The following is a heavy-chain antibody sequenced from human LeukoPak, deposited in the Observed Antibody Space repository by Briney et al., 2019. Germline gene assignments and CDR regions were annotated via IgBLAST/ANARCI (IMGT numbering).Heavy chain of an antibody. CDR3: ARDYNWIDYYYYYYMDV. CDR2: INPSGGST. J-gene: IGHJ6*03. Sequence: GASVKVSCKASGYTFTSYYMHWVRQAPGQGLEWMGIINPSGGSTSYAQKFQGRVTMTRDMSTSTVYMELSSLRSEDTAVYYCARDYNWIDYYYYYYMDVWGKGTTVTVSS. V-gene: IGHV1-46*01. CDR1: GYTFTSYY. D-gene: IGHD1-20*01.